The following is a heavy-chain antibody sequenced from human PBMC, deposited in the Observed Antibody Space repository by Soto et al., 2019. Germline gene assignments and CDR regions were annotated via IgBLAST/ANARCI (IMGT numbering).Heavy chain of an antibody. CDR2: IIPIFGTA. CDR1: GGTFSSYA. V-gene: IGHV1-69*13. D-gene: IGHD4-17*01. CDR3: ARGSTSMTTVTSANYYYYGMDV. Sequence: SVKVSCKASGGTFSSYAISWARQAPGQGLEWMGGIIPIFGTANYAQKFQGRVTITADESTSTAYMELSSLRSEDTAVYYCARGSTSMTTVTSANYYYYGMDVWGQGTTVTVSS. J-gene: IGHJ6*02.